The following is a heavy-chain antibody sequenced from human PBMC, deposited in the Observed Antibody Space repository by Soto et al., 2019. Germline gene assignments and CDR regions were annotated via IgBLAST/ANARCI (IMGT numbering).Heavy chain of an antibody. J-gene: IGHJ4*02. Sequence: QVQLVESGGGVVQPGRSLRLSCAASGFTFSSYAMHWVRQAPGKGLEWVAVISYDGSNKYYADSVKGRFTISRDNSKNTLYLQMNSLRAEDTAVYYCCVVLERIDYWGQGTLVTVSS. D-gene: IGHD1-1*01. CDR1: GFTFSSYA. CDR2: ISYDGSNK. CDR3: CVVLERIDY. V-gene: IGHV3-30-3*01.